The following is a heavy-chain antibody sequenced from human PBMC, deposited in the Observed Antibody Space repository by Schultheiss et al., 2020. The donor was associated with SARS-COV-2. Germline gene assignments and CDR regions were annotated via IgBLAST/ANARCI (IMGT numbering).Heavy chain of an antibody. CDR3: ARNGGYSYGYGVDY. J-gene: IGHJ4*02. D-gene: IGHD5-18*01. CDR1: GFTVSSNY. V-gene: IGHV3-53*01. Sequence: GGSLRLSCAASGFTVSSNYMSWVRQAPGKGLEWVSVIYSGGSTYYADSVKGRFTISRDNSKNTLYLQMNSLRAEDTAVYYCARNGGYSYGYGVDYWGQGTLVTVSS. CDR2: IYSGGST.